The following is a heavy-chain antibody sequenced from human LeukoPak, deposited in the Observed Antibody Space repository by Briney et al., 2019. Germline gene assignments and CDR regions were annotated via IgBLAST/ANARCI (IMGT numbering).Heavy chain of an antibody. CDR3: VRSILTSEYSSRGGFGDY. D-gene: IGHD6-6*01. CDR1: GFILSSYG. Sequence: QPGGSLRLSCAASGFILSSYGMHWVRQAPGKGLEWVAVIWYDGSNKYYADSVKGRFTISRDNSKNTLYVQMNSLRAEDTAVYHCVRSILTSEYSSRGGFGDYWGQGTLLTVSS. V-gene: IGHV3-33*01. CDR2: IWYDGSNK. J-gene: IGHJ4*02.